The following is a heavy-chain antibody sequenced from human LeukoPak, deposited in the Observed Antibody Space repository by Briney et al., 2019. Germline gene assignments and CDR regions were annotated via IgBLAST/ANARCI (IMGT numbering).Heavy chain of an antibody. V-gene: IGHV4-61*08. Sequence: PSETLSLTCTVSGGSISSGDYYWSWIRQPPGKGLEWIGYIYYSGSTNYNPSLKSRVTISVDTSKNQFSLKLSSVTAADTAVYYCARVVRGVMNNWFDPWGQGTLVTVSS. J-gene: IGHJ5*02. D-gene: IGHD3-10*01. CDR2: IYYSGST. CDR1: GGSISSGDYY. CDR3: ARVVRGVMNNWFDP.